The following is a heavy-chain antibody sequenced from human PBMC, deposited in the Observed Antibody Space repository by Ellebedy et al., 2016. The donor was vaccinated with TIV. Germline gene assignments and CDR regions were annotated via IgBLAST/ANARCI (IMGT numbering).Heavy chain of an antibody. CDR1: GGSISSVSYY. V-gene: IGHV4-39*01. J-gene: IGHJ6*02. CDR3: ARGGAAGSSDYYYGMDV. D-gene: IGHD6-13*01. CDR2: IYYSGST. Sequence: MPSETLSLTCSVSGGSISSVSYYWGWIRQPPGKGLEWIGSIYYSGSTYYNPSLKSRVTISVDRSKNQFFLNVTSVTAADTAVYYCARGGAAGSSDYYYGMDVWGQGTTVTVSS.